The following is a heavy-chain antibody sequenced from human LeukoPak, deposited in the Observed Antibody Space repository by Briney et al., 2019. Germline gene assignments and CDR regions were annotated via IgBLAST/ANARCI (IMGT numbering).Heavy chain of an antibody. CDR1: GFTFSSNW. J-gene: IGHJ6*03. V-gene: IGHV3-7*03. CDR3: ARVLRYCSGGNCYSGGLGYMDV. CDR2: IKEDGSEK. Sequence: GGSLRLSCAASGFTFSSNWMSWVRQAPGKGLEWVANIKEDGSEKYYVDSVKGRFTISRDNAKNSLYLQMNSLRAEDTAVYYCARVLRYCSGGNCYSGGLGYMDVWGKGTTVTISS. D-gene: IGHD2-15*01.